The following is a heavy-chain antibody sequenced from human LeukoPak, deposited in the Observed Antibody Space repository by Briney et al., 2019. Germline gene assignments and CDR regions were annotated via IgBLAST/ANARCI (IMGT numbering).Heavy chain of an antibody. J-gene: IGHJ5*02. CDR1: GFTFSSYA. D-gene: IGHD1-26*01. V-gene: IGHV3-23*01. CDR3: AKAMGWELLPAYNWFDP. CDR2: ISGSGGST. Sequence: GGSLRLSCAASGFTFSSYAMSWVRQAPGKGLEWVSAISGSGGSTYYADSVKGRFTISRGNSKNTLYLQMNSLRAEDTAVYYCAKAMGWELLPAYNWFDPWGQGTLVTVSS.